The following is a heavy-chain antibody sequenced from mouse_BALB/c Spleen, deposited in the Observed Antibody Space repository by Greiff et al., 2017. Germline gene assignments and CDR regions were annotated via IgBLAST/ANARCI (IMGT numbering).Heavy chain of an antibody. Sequence: EVQRVESGAELVRSGASVKLSCTASGFNIKDYYMHWVKQRPEQGLEWIGWIDPENGDTEYAPKFQGKATMTADTSSNTAYLQLSSLTSEDTAVYYCNGDDGSTFAYWGQGTLVTVSA. J-gene: IGHJ3*01. D-gene: IGHD2-3*01. CDR2: IDPENGDT. V-gene: IGHV14-4*02. CDR3: NGDDGSTFAY. CDR1: GFNIKDYY.